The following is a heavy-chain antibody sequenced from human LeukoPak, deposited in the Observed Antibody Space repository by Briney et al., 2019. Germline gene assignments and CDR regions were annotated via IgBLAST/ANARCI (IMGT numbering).Heavy chain of an antibody. V-gene: IGHV4-4*07. CDR3: ARDRDSTSSRFDY. CDR2: MYTSGST. CDR1: GGSISSYY. D-gene: IGHD6-6*01. J-gene: IGHJ4*02. Sequence: SETLSLACTVSGGSISSYYWSWIRQPAGKGLEWIGRMYTSGSTHYNPSLKSRVTISVDKSKNQFSLKLSSVTAADTAVYYCARDRDSTSSRFDYWGQGTLVTVSS.